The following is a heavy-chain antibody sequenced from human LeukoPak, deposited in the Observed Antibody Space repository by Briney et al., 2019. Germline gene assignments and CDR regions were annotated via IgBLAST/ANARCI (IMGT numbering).Heavy chain of an antibody. CDR2: INWNGGST. CDR1: GFTFSSYA. D-gene: IGHD6-19*01. J-gene: IGHJ6*03. CDR3: ARAHHSSGWYILDYYYYYMDV. V-gene: IGHV3-20*04. Sequence: GGSLRLSCAASGFTFSSYAMNWVRQAPGKGLEWVSGINWNGGSTGYADSVKGRFTISRDNAKNSLYLQMNSLRAEDTALYYCARAHHSSGWYILDYYYYYMDVWGKGTTVTVSS.